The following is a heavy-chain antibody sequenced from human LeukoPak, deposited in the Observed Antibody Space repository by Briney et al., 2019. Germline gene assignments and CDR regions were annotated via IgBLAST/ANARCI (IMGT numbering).Heavy chain of an antibody. D-gene: IGHD4-17*01. Sequence: SETLSLTCAVYGGSFSGYYWSWIRRPPGKGLEWIGEINHSGSTNYNPSLKSRVTISVDTSKNQFSLKLSSVTAADTAVYYCARGNYGDYSLALDYWGQGTLVTVSS. J-gene: IGHJ4*02. CDR1: GGSFSGYY. CDR2: INHSGST. V-gene: IGHV4-34*01. CDR3: ARGNYGDYSLALDY.